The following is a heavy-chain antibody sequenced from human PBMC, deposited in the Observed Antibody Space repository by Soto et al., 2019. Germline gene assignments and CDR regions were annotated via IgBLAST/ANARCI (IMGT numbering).Heavy chain of an antibody. CDR3: ARAGDSSGPVALGY. Sequence: SETLSLTCTVSGGSISSGGSSWSWIRQPPGKGLEWIGYFYHSGSTYYNPSLKSRVTISVDRSKNQFSLKLSSVTAADTAVYYCARAGDSSGPVALGYWGQGTLVTVSS. D-gene: IGHD6-19*01. J-gene: IGHJ4*02. CDR2: FYHSGST. V-gene: IGHV4-30-2*01. CDR1: GGSISSGGSS.